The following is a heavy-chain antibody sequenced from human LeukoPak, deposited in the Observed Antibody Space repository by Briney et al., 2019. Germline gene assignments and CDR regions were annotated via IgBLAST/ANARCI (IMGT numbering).Heavy chain of an antibody. Sequence: GGTLRLSCAASGFTFSSYGMHWVRQAPGKGLEWVAFIRYDGSNKYYADSVKGRFTISRDNSKNTLYLQMNSLRAEDTAVYYCAKAVNWNDRTPFDYWGQGTLVTVSS. D-gene: IGHD1-1*01. CDR3: AKAVNWNDRTPFDY. CDR2: IRYDGSNK. J-gene: IGHJ4*02. CDR1: GFTFSSYG. V-gene: IGHV3-30*02.